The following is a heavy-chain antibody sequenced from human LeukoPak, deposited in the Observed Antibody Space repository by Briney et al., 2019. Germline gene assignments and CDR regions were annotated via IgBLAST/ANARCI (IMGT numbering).Heavy chain of an antibody. CDR1: GYTFTGYY. V-gene: IGHV1-2*06. CDR2: INPNSGGT. Sequence: GASVKVSCKASGYTFTGYYMHWLRQAPGQGLEWMGRINPNSGGTNYAQKFQGRVTMTRDTSISTAYMELSRLRSDDTAVYYCARDLWYYGSGSTPDYYYYYMDVWGKGTTVTVSS. J-gene: IGHJ6*03. D-gene: IGHD3-10*01. CDR3: ARDLWYYGSGSTPDYYYYYMDV.